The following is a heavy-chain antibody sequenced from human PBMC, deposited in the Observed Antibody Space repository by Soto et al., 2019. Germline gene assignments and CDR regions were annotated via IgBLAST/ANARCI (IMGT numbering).Heavy chain of an antibody. CDR3: ARNPIAAAGTPDFDY. V-gene: IGHV1-46*03. J-gene: IGHJ4*02. CDR1: GYTFTSYY. D-gene: IGHD6-13*01. Sequence: QVQLVQSGAEVKKPGASVKVSCKASGYTFTSYYMHWVRQAPGQGLEWMGIINPSGGSTSYAQKFQGRVTMTRDTSTSTVYMELSSLRSEDTAMYYCARNPIAAAGTPDFDYWGQGTLVTVSS. CDR2: INPSGGST.